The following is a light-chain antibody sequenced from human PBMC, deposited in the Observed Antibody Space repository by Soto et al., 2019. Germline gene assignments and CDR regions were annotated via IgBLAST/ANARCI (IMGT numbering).Light chain of an antibody. J-gene: IGLJ2*01. CDR1: SSDVGGYNY. CDR2: EVS. CDR3: HSKGSSKNLV. Sequence: QSALTQPPSASGSPGQSVTISCTGTSSDVGGYNYVSWYQQHPGKAPKLMIYEVSKRPSGVPDRFSGSKSGNTASLTVSGPPAEDGGEYYRHSKGSSKNLVIGGGTKLTVL. V-gene: IGLV2-8*01.